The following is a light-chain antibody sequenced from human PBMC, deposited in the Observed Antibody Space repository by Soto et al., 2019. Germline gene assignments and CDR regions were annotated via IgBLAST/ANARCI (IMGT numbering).Light chain of an antibody. Sequence: DIQMTQSPSTLSASLGDRVTITCRASQGISRWLAWYQQKPGKAPKVLIYDASNMESGVPSRISGSGSGTEFTLTISSLQPDDFATYYCQHYNSYSMYTFGQGTKLEI. CDR3: QHYNSYSMYT. CDR1: QGISRW. V-gene: IGKV1-5*01. CDR2: DAS. J-gene: IGKJ2*01.